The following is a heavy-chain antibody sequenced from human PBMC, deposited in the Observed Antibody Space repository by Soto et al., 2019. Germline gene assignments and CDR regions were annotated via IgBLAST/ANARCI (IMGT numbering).Heavy chain of an antibody. CDR2: IYPGDSDT. Sequence: PXXSLKISFKGSGYSFTSYWICWVLQMPGKGLEWMGIIYPGDSDTRYSPSFQGQVTISADKSISTAYLQWSSLKASDTAMYYCARLNSGYYYYMDVWGKGTTVTVSS. D-gene: IGHD6-13*01. J-gene: IGHJ6*03. CDR3: ARLNSGYYYYMDV. V-gene: IGHV5-51*01. CDR1: GYSFTSYW.